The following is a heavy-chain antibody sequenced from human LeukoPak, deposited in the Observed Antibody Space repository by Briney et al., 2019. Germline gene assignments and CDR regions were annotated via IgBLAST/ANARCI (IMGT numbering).Heavy chain of an antibody. CDR3: AHIRYFDRLALVGYWYFDL. V-gene: IGHV2-5*02. J-gene: IGHJ2*01. CDR1: GFSLSTSGVG. Sequence: SGPTLVNPTQTLTLTCTFSGFSLSTSGVGVGWIRQPPGKALEWLALIYWDDDKRYSPSLKSRLTITKDTSKNQVVLTMTNMDPVDTATYYCAHIRYFDRLALVGYWYFDLWGRGTLVTVSS. D-gene: IGHD3-9*01. CDR2: IYWDDDK.